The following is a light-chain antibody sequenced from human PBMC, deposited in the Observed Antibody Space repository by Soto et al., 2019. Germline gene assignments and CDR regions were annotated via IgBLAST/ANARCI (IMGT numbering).Light chain of an antibody. CDR2: GAS. V-gene: IGKV3-15*01. J-gene: IGKJ4*01. CDR1: QSVSSD. Sequence: EIVMTQSPATLSVSPGERATLSCRASQSVSSDLAWYQHKPGQAPRLLIYGASTRATGIPVRFSGSGSGTEFTLTNSSLQSEDFAVYYCQHYNNRPLTFGGGTKVEIK. CDR3: QHYNNRPLT.